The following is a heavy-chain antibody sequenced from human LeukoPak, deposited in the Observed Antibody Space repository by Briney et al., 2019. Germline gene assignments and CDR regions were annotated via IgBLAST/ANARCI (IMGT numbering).Heavy chain of an antibody. V-gene: IGHV3-30-3*01. CDR2: ISYDGINK. D-gene: IGHD4-11*01. J-gene: IGHJ4*02. Sequence: RAGGSLRLSCAASGFTFSSYAMHWVRQAPGKGLEWVAVISYDGINKYYADSVKGRLTISTDTSKNKTYLQISSLRAEETAVYYCARALTVTTEGFDYWGQGTLVTVSS. CDR1: GFTFSSYA. CDR3: ARALTVTTEGFDY.